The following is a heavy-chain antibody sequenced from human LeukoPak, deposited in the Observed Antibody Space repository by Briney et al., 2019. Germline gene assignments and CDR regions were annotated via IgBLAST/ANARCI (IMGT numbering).Heavy chain of an antibody. CDR1: GFTFSNYG. D-gene: IGHD2-21*01. CDR3: AKAPVTTCRGAYCYPFDY. V-gene: IGHV3-23*01. CDR2: ISDSGNT. Sequence: PGGSLRLSCAPSGFTFSNYGMHWVRQAPGKGLEWVSAISDSGNTYHADSVKGRFTISRDSSKNTLFLQMNRLRPEDAAVYYCAKAPVTTCRGAYCYPFDYWGQGTLVTVSS. J-gene: IGHJ4*02.